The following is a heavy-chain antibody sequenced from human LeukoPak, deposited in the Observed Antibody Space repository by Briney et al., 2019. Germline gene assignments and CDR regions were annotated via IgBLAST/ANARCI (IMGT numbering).Heavy chain of an antibody. CDR3: ARHDKGLQVFDY. D-gene: IGHD3-22*01. CDR2: IYYSGFT. J-gene: IGHJ4*02. CDR1: GGSLSIYY. Sequence: SETLSLTCTVSGGSLSIYYWSWIRQPPGKGLEWIGDIYYSGFTNYNPSLQSRVTISVDTSKNQFSPKLSSVTAADTGVYYCARHDKGLQVFDYWGQGTLVTVSS. V-gene: IGHV4-59*01.